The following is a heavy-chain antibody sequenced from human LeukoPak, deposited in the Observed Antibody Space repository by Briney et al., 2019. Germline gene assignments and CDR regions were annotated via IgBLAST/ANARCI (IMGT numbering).Heavy chain of an antibody. CDR3: ARTGGYYYYMDV. V-gene: IGHV4-30-4*08. J-gene: IGHJ6*03. D-gene: IGHD1-14*01. CDR1: GGSISSYY. CDR2: IYYSGST. Sequence: PSETLSLTCTVSGGSISSYYWSWIRQPPGKGLEWIGYIYYSGSTYYNPSLKSRVTISVDTSKNQFSLKLSSVTAADTAVYYCARTGGYYYYMDVWGKGTTVTVSS.